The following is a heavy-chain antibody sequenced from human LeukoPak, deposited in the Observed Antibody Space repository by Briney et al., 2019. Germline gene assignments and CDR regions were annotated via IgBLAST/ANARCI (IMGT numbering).Heavy chain of an antibody. CDR3: ACITMVRGVIPDY. J-gene: IGHJ4*02. CDR2: MNPNSGGT. Sequence: ASVKVSCKASGYTCTSYDINWVRQANGQGLEWVGWMNPNSGGTNHAQKFQGSVTMTRDTSISTAYMELSRLRSDDTAVYSCACITMVRGVIPDYWGQGTLVTVSS. CDR1: GYTCTSYD. D-gene: IGHD3-10*01. V-gene: IGHV1-2*02.